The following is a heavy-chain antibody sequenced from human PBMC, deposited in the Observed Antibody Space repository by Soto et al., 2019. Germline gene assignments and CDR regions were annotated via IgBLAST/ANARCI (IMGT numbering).Heavy chain of an antibody. CDR2: IPNDGSRT. V-gene: IGHV3-74*03. CDR1: GFTFSYYW. D-gene: IGHD1-26*01. CDR3: ARGDRGAFDL. Sequence: EVQLVESGGGLVQPGESLRLSCASSGFTFSYYWMPWVLQTPGKGLLWVSHIPNDGSRTTYADSVKGRFTISRDNARNTGYWHMNSLVDDDAAVYCCARGDRGAFDLWGQGTAVTVSS. J-gene: IGHJ3*01.